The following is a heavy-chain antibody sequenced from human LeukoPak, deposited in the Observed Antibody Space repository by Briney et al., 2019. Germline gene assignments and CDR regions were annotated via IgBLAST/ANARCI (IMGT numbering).Heavy chain of an antibody. CDR3: ARQGVRGVIGNWFDH. J-gene: IGHJ5*02. V-gene: IGHV4-39*01. CDR2: IYYSGTT. Sequence: PSETLSLTCTVSGGSITSSNFYWGWIRQPPGKGLEWIGSIYYSGTTFYNLSLRSRVTVFRDTSKNHFSLTLTSVTAADTAVYYCARQGVRGVIGNWFDHWGQGILVTVSS. D-gene: IGHD3-10*01. CDR1: GGSITSSNFY.